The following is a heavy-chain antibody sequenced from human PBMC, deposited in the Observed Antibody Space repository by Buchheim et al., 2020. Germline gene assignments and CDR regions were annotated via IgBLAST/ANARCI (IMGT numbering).Heavy chain of an antibody. D-gene: IGHD6-13*01. CDR2: INSDGSST. Sequence: EVQLVESGGGLVQPGGSLRLSCAASGFTFSSFWIHWVRQAPGRGLVWASHINSDGSSTSYADSVKGRFTISRDNAKNTLYLQMNSLRAEDTAVYYCARDIAPAGTYFDYWGQGTL. V-gene: IGHV3-74*01. CDR1: GFTFSSFW. CDR3: ARDIAPAGTYFDY. J-gene: IGHJ4*02.